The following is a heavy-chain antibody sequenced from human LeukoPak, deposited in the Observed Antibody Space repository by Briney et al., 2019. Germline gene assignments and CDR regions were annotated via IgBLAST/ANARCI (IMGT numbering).Heavy chain of an antibody. Sequence: PGGSLRLSCAASGFTLSSYAMHWVRQAPGKGLEWVAVISYDGSNKYYADSVKGRFTISRDNSKNTLYLQMNSLRAEDTAVYYCARETEYYDFWSGYRYYFDYWGQGTLVTVSS. D-gene: IGHD3-3*01. V-gene: IGHV3-30*04. CDR2: ISYDGSNK. J-gene: IGHJ4*02. CDR3: ARETEYYDFWSGYRYYFDY. CDR1: GFTLSSYA.